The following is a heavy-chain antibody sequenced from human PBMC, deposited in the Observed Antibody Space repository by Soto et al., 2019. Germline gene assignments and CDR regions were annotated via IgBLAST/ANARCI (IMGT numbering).Heavy chain of an antibody. J-gene: IGHJ4*02. CDR2: ISAYNGNT. D-gene: IGHD2-2*01. Sequence: ASVKVSCKASGYTFTSYGISWVRQAPGQGLEWMGWISAYNGNTNYAQKLQGRVTMTTDTSTSTAYMELRSLRSDDTAVYYCARDSTDIVVVPAVFDYWGQGTLVTVSS. CDR1: GYTFTSYG. CDR3: ARDSTDIVVVPAVFDY. V-gene: IGHV1-18*01.